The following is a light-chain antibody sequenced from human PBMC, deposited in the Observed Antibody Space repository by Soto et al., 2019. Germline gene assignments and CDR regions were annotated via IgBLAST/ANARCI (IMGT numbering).Light chain of an antibody. CDR2: ESS. CDR1: QNVANY. CDR3: QKYDSAPLS. V-gene: IGKV3-11*01. Sequence: EIVLTQSPATLSLSPGERATLSCRASQNVANYLDWYQQKPGQAPRLLIYESSNRATGIAARFSGSGSGTDFTLTISSLQPEDVATYYCQKYDSAPLSFGGGTKVDIK. J-gene: IGKJ4*01.